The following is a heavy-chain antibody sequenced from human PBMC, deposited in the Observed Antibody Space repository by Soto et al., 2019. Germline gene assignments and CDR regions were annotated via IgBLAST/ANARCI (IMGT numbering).Heavy chain of an antibody. Sequence: SETLSLTCTVSGGSISSGGYYWSWIRQHPGKGLEWIGYIYYSGSTYYNPSLKSRVTISVDTSKNQFSLKLSSVTAADTAVYYCARVPDHEDYDYVWGSYRFLFDYWGQGTLVTVSS. J-gene: IGHJ4*02. CDR1: GGSISSGGYY. CDR3: ARVPDHEDYDYVWGSYRFLFDY. V-gene: IGHV4-31*03. CDR2: IYYSGST. D-gene: IGHD3-16*02.